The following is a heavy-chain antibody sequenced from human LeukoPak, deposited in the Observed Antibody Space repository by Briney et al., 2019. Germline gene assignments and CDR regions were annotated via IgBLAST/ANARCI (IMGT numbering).Heavy chain of an antibody. CDR2: IGGSGGNT. D-gene: IGHD3-3*01. J-gene: IGHJ5*01. V-gene: IGHV3-23*01. CDR3: SNFVWSGLSRTFNS. CDR1: RFTFSNYA. Sequence: PGGSLRLSCAASRFTFSNYAMSWVRQAPGKGREWVSCIGGSGGNTFYADSVKGRFTISRDNSKNTLHLQMNSLRAEDTPVYYCSNFVWSGLSRTFNSWGQGTLGTVSS.